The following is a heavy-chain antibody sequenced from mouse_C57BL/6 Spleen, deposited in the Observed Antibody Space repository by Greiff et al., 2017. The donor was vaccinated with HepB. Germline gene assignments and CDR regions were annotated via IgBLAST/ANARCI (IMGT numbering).Heavy chain of an antibody. J-gene: IGHJ2*01. CDR3: TNYYGSSYYFDY. CDR1: GYTFTDYE. V-gene: IGHV1-15*01. CDR2: IDPETGGT. Sequence: VQVVESGAELVRPGASVTLSCKASGYTFTDYEMHWVKQTPVHGLEWIGAIDPETGGTAYNQKFKGKAILTADKSSSTAYMELRSLTSEDSAVYYCTNYYGSSYYFDYWGQGTTLTVSS. D-gene: IGHD1-1*01.